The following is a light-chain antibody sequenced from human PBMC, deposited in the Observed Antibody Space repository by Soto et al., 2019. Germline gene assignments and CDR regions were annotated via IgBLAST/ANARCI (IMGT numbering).Light chain of an antibody. Sequence: QSALTQPASVSGSPGQSITISCTGTSSDVGGYNYVSWYQQHPGKAPKLMIYEVSNRPSGVSTRFSGSKSGNTASLTISGLQAEDEADYYCSSYPSSSTNYVFGTGTKVTVL. CDR3: SSYPSSSTNYV. J-gene: IGLJ1*01. V-gene: IGLV2-14*01. CDR1: SSDVGGYNY. CDR2: EVS.